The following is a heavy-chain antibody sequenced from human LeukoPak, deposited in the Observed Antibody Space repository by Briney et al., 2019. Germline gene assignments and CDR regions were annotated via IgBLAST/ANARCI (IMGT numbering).Heavy chain of an antibody. J-gene: IGHJ3*02. V-gene: IGHV4-59*12. CDR1: GGSISSYY. D-gene: IGHD3-3*01. CDR3: ARDSRGYYSDYDFWSDQITGGAFDI. CDR2: IYYSGST. Sequence: SETLSLTCTVSGGSISSYYWSWIRQPPGKGLEWIGYIYYSGSTNYNPSLKSRVTISVDTSKNQFSLKLSSVTAADTAVYYCARDSRGYYSDYDFWSDQITGGAFDIWGQGTMVTVSS.